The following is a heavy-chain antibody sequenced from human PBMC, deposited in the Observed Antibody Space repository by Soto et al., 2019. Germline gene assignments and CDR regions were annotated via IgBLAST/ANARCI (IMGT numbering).Heavy chain of an antibody. J-gene: IGHJ4*02. Sequence: SETLSLTCRVSGDSFKRGSYSWIWMRQPPGKGLEWIGDVYHTGRTSYNPSLKSRVSISMDTSKNQCPLNPDTVTAADTAVCVCARDFAYFDYWGQGTLVTVSS. CDR2: VYHTGRT. CDR3: ARDFAYFDY. D-gene: IGHD3-3*01. V-gene: IGHV4-61*01. CDR1: GDSFKRGSYS.